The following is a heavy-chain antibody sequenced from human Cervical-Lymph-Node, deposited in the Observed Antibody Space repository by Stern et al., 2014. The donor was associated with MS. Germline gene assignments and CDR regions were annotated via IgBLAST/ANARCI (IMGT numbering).Heavy chain of an antibody. Sequence: VQLVESGGGLVKPGGSLRLSCAASGFSLSDYYMSWIRQAPGKGLEWVSYISSSGSSIYYADSVKGRFTISRDHAKNSLYLQMDSLRAEDTALYYCARCIVVGGAHFDFWGQGTLVTVSS. CDR3: ARCIVVGGAHFDF. V-gene: IGHV3-11*01. D-gene: IGHD1-26*01. J-gene: IGHJ4*02. CDR1: GFSLSDYY. CDR2: ISSSGSSI.